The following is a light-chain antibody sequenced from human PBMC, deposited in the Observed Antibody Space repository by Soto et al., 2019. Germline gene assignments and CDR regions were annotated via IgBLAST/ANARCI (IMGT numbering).Light chain of an antibody. Sequence: ETVLTQSPGTLSLSPGERATLSCRASQSVGSSHLAWYQQKPGQAPRLVIYGASSRATGIPDRFSGSGSGTDFTLTISSLEPVDFAVYYCQQYGSSPPYAFGLGTKLEVK. V-gene: IGKV3-20*01. J-gene: IGKJ2*01. CDR2: GAS. CDR3: QQYGSSPPYA. CDR1: QSVGSSH.